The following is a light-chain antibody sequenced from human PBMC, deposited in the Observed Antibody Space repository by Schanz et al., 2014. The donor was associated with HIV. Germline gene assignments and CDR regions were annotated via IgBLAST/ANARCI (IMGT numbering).Light chain of an antibody. CDR1: QSVNSN. J-gene: IGKJ4*01. Sequence: EIVMTQSPATLSVSPGERVTLSCRASQSVNSNLAWYQQKSGQAPRLLTYGVSTRATGIPARFSGSGSGTEFTLTISSLQSEDFAVHYCQQRSNWPPLTFGGGTKVEIK. CDR3: QQRSNWPPLT. V-gene: IGKV3-15*01. CDR2: GVS.